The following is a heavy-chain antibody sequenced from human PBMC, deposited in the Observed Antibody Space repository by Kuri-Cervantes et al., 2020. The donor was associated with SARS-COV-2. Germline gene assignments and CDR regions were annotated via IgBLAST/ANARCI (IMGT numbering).Heavy chain of an antibody. CDR3: ARDPLFTIFGVVRETQPHES. J-gene: IGHJ4*02. D-gene: IGHD3-3*01. Sequence: GSLRLSCAVYGGSFSGYYWSWIRQPPGKGLEWIGEINHSGSTNYNPSLKSRVTISVDTSKNQFSLKLSSVTAADTAVYYCARDPLFTIFGVVRETQPHESWGQGTLVTVSS. CDR2: INHSGST. CDR1: GGSFSGYY. V-gene: IGHV4-34*01.